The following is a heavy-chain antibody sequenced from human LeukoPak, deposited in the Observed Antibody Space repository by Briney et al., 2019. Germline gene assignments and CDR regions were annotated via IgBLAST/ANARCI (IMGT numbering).Heavy chain of an antibody. V-gene: IGHV4-39*07. CDR1: GGSISSSSYY. CDR2: INHSGST. J-gene: IGHJ5*02. D-gene: IGHD1-7*01. CDR3: ARARGITGTRPPPFDP. Sequence: PSETLSLTCTVSGGSISSSSYYWGWIRQPPGKGLEWIGEINHSGSTNYNPSLKSRVTISVDTSKNQFSLKLSSVTAADTAVYYCARARGITGTRPPPFDPWGQGTLVTVSS.